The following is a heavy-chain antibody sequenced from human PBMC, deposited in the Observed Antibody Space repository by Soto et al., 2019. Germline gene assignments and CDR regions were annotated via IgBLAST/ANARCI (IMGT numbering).Heavy chain of an antibody. CDR2: IYYSGST. CDR3: ARHRYSSSWYGFPPAIDY. J-gene: IGHJ4*02. CDR1: GGSISSSSYY. V-gene: IGHV4-39*01. Sequence: SETLSLTCTVSGGSISSSSYYWGWIRQPPGKGLEWIGSIYYSGSTYYNPSLKSRVTISVDTSKNQFSLKLSSVTAADTAVYYCARHRYSSSWYGFPPAIDYWGQGTLVTVSS. D-gene: IGHD6-13*01.